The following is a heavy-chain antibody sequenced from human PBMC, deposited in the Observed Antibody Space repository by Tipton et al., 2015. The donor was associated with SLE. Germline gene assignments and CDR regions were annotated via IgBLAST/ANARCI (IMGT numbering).Heavy chain of an antibody. CDR3: ARDSTAYSSGWVDAFDI. CDR2: IYYSGST. J-gene: IGHJ3*02. D-gene: IGHD6-19*01. CDR1: GGSVSSSSYY. Sequence: TLSLTCTVSGGSVSSSSYYWGWIRQPPGKGLEWIGSIYYSGSTYYNPSLKSRVTISVDTSKNQFSLKLSSVTAADTVVYYCARDSTAYSSGWVDAFDIWGQGTMVTVSS. V-gene: IGHV4-39*07.